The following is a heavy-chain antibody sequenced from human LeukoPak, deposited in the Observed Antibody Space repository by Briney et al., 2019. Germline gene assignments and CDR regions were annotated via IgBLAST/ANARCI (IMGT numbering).Heavy chain of an antibody. D-gene: IGHD4-17*01. CDR1: GGSISSGGYY. CDR2: IYYSGST. CDR3: ARVDYGDRPTNYYYYYMDV. J-gene: IGHJ6*03. Sequence: SQTLSLTCTVSGGSISSGGYYWSWIRQHPGKGLEWIGYIYYSGSTYYNPSLKSRVTISVDTSKNQFSLKLSSVTVADTAVYYCARVDYGDRPTNYYYYYMDVWGKGTTVTVSS. V-gene: IGHV4-31*03.